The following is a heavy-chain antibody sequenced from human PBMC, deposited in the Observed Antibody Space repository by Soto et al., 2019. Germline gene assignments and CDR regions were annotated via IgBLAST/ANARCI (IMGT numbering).Heavy chain of an antibody. CDR2: VYSTGTT. CDR1: GDSVSSSDFY. J-gene: IGHJ6*02. D-gene: IGHD6-6*01. V-gene: IGHV4-61*08. Sequence: QVLLRESGPGLVKPSETLALTCAVSGDSVSSSDFYWTWIRQPPGKPLERIGYVYSTGTTNYSPSLKSRVHMSVNTSENQFSLKVRSVTAADAAVYFCARVSKLVAPKDGKRSYFYAMDVWGHGTTVTVS. CDR3: ARVSKLVAPKDGKRSYFYAMDV.